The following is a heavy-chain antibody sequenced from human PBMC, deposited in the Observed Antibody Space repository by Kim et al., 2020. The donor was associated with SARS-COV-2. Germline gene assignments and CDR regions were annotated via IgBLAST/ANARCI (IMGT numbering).Heavy chain of an antibody. CDR1: GFTFSSYW. V-gene: IGHV3-74*01. Sequence: GGSLRLSCAASGFTFSSYWMHWVRQAPGKGLVWVSRINSDGSSTSYADSVKGRFTISRDNAKNTLYLQMNSLRAEDTAVYYCARDGASPWGYYGMDVWGQGTTVTVSS. D-gene: IGHD3-16*01. J-gene: IGHJ6*02. CDR3: ARDGASPWGYYGMDV. CDR2: INSDGSST.